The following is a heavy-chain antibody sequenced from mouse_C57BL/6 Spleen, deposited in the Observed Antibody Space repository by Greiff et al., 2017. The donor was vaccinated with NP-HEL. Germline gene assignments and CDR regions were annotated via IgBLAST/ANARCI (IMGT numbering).Heavy chain of an antibody. V-gene: IGHV1-80*01. J-gene: IGHJ2*01. CDR3: ARGRGYFDY. CDR1: FSAFLLSF. CDR2: IYPFYCDT. Sequence: QVQLKESGAELVKPGASVKISCKSSFSAFLLSFLHLFNHLPFHVLECIVQIYPFYCDTNYNGKFKGKATLTADKSSSTAYMQLSSLTSEDSAVYFCARGRGYFDYWGQGTTLTVSS.